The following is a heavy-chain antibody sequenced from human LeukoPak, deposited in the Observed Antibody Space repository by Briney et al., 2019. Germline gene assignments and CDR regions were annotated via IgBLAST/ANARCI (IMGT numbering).Heavy chain of an antibody. CDR3: AREYVLLWFGESRPDYYGMDV. CDR2: ISYDGSNK. CDR1: GYTFTSYA. Sequence: SCKASGYTFTSYAMHWVRQAPGKGLEWVAVISYDGSNKYYADSVKGRFTISRDNSKNTLYLQMNSLRAEDTAVYYCAREYVLLWFGESRPDYYGMDVWGQGTTVTVSS. V-gene: IGHV3-30*04. J-gene: IGHJ6*02. D-gene: IGHD3-10*01.